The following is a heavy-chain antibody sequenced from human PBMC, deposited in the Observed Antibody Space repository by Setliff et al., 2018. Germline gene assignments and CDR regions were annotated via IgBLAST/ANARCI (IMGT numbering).Heavy chain of an antibody. CDR2: IYSSGST. Sequence: SETLSLTCTVSGGSISSYYWSWIRQPPGKGLEWIGYIYSSGSTYSNPSLKSRLIISVDAPDNQFSVKLSSVTAADTAVYYCARHKSNGSGSYPSLYMDVWGKGIMVTVSS. D-gene: IGHD3-10*01. J-gene: IGHJ6*03. V-gene: IGHV4-4*08. CDR1: GGSISSYY. CDR3: ARHKSNGSGSYPSLYMDV.